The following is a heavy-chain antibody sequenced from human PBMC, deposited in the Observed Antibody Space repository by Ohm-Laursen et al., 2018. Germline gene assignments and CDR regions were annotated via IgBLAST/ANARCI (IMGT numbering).Heavy chain of an antibody. CDR2: ISRNSGSI. J-gene: IGHJ6*02. Sequence: SLRLSCAASGFTVSTFWMHWVRQAPGKGLEWVSGISRNSGSIGYADSVKGRFTISRDNAKNSLYLQMNSLRAEDTALYYCAKDSSGGYYGMHVWGQGTTVTVSS. D-gene: IGHD3-10*01. V-gene: IGHV3-9*01. CDR1: GFTVSTFW. CDR3: AKDSSGGYYGMHV.